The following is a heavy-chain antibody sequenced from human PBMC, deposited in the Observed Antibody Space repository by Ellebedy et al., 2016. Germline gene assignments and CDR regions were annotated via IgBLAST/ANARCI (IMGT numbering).Heavy chain of an antibody. V-gene: IGHV4-39*07. CDR1: GASISSRSNY. J-gene: IGHJ5*01. CDR2: VTSYGTT. CDR3: ATDRDRRWFYF. Sequence: SETLSLXCTVSGASISSRSNYWGWIRQPPGKGLDWIGTVTSYGTTYVNPALKSRVTMSVDTSQFSLKLTSVTAADTAVYYCATDRDRRWFYFWGQGTLVTVSS.